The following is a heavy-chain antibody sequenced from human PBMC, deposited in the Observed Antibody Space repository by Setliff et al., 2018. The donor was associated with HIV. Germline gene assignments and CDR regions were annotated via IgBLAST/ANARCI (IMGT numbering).Heavy chain of an antibody. D-gene: IGHD3-16*02. CDR3: ARDRVPKRGYTYREPDFDS. Sequence: ASVKVSCKASGYAFTSYAMHWMRQAPGQRLEWMGWINAGNGNTKYSQKFQDRVSITRDTSASTGYMEVISLRPEDTAVYYCARDRVPKRGYTYREPDFDSWGQGTLVTVSS. J-gene: IGHJ4*02. V-gene: IGHV1-3*01. CDR1: GYAFTSYA. CDR2: INAGNGNT.